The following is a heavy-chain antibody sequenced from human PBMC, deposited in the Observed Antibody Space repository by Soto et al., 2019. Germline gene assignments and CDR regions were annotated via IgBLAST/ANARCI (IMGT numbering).Heavy chain of an antibody. CDR3: ARDQIPVRAYCTNGVCPSSVFDYYYGMDV. V-gene: IGHV3-21*01. Sequence: PGGSLRLSCAASGFTFSGYSMNWVRQAPGKGLEWVSSISSSSSYIYYADSVKGRFTISRDNAKNSLYLQMNSLRAEDTAVYYCARDQIPVRAYCTNGVCPSSVFDYYYGMDVWGQGTTVTVSS. CDR1: GFTFSGYS. J-gene: IGHJ6*02. D-gene: IGHD2-8*01. CDR2: ISSSSSYI.